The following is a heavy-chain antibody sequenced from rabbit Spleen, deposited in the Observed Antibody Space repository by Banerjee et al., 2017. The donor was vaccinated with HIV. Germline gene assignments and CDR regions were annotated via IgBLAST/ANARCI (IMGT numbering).Heavy chain of an antibody. CDR2: IDVGSSGFT. Sequence: QSLEESGGDLVKPGASLTLSCTASGVSFSANSYMCWVRQAPGKGLEWIACIDVGSSGFTYFASWAKGRFTISKPSSTTVTLQLNSLSAADTATYFCARDSGSNDYIDVYFNLWGPGTLVTVS. V-gene: IGHV1S40*01. CDR1: GVSFSANSY. J-gene: IGHJ4*01. D-gene: IGHD8-1*01. CDR3: ARDSGSNDYIDVYFNL.